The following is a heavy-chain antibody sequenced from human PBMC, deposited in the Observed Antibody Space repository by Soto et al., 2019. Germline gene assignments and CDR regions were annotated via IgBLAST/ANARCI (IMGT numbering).Heavy chain of an antibody. J-gene: IGHJ5*02. D-gene: IGHD5-18*01. CDR1: GYTFTSYA. V-gene: IGHV1-24*01. CDR3: STETIGYRQFDP. Sequence: ASVKVSCKASGYTFTSYAMHWVRQAPGQRLEWMGGFDPEDGETIYAQKFQGGVTMTEYTSTETAYMELSSLGSEDTAVYYCSTETIGYRQFDPWGQGTLVTVSS. CDR2: FDPEDGET.